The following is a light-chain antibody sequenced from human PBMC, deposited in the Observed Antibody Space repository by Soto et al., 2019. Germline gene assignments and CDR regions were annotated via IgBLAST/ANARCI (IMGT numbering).Light chain of an antibody. Sequence: DIPMTQSPSSLSASVGDRVTITCRASQSISSYLNWYQQKPGKAPKLLIYAASSLQGGVPLRFSGSGSGTDFTLTISSLQPEDFATYYCQQSYSTPRTFGQGTKVEIK. V-gene: IGKV1-39*01. CDR2: AAS. CDR1: QSISSY. J-gene: IGKJ1*01. CDR3: QQSYSTPRT.